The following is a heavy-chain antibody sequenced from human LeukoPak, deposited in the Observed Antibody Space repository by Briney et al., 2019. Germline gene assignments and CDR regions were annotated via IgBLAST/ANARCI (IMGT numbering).Heavy chain of an antibody. V-gene: IGHV3-30*03. Sequence: GRSLRLSCAASGFTFSSYGMHWVRQAPGKGLEWVAVISYDGSNKYYADSVKGRFTISRDNSKNTLYLQMNSLRAEDTAVYYCAREWLRFLEWLPTSNYYYGMDVWGQGTTVTVSS. D-gene: IGHD3-3*01. CDR3: AREWLRFLEWLPTSNYYYGMDV. CDR2: ISYDGSNK. J-gene: IGHJ6*02. CDR1: GFTFSSYG.